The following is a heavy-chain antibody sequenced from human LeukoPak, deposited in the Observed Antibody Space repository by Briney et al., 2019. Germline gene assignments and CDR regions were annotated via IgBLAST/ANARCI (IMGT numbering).Heavy chain of an antibody. D-gene: IGHD3-22*01. CDR3: ARFRADYDSSGYYYPALSVDY. CDR2: IYYSGST. CDR1: GGSISSSSSY. Sequence: SETLSLTCTVSGGSISSSSSYWGWIRQPPGKGLEWIGSIYYSGSTYYTPSLKSRVTISVDTSKNQFSLKLSSVTAADTAVYYCARFRADYDSSGYYYPALSVDYWGQGTLVTVSS. V-gene: IGHV4-39*07. J-gene: IGHJ4*02.